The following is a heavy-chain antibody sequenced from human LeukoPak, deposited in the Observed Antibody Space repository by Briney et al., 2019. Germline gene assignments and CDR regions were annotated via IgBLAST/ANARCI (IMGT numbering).Heavy chain of an antibody. CDR2: ISTSGDFT. CDR1: GFTFSSYA. D-gene: IGHD2-15*01. J-gene: IGHJ6*02. CDR3: AVCSGGSCYSRGKYGVDV. Sequence: GGSLRLSCATSGFTFSSYAMNWVRQAPGKGLECVSFISTSGDFTYYAASVKGRFTVSRDNSKNTLYLQMNSLRADDTAVYYCAVCSGGSCYSRGKYGVDVWGQGTTVIVSS. V-gene: IGHV3-23*01.